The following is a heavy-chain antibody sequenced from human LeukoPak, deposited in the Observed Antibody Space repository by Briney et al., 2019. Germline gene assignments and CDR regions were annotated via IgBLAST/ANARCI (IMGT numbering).Heavy chain of an antibody. CDR2: ISVYSGNT. CDR3: ASDNGDYDILTGYSWFDY. D-gene: IGHD3-9*01. V-gene: IGHV1-18*01. Sequence: VASVKVSCKTSGYNFTSYGINWVRQAPGQGLEWMAWISVYSGNTNYAQKFQGRVTMTTDTSTSTAYMELRTLRYDDTAVYYCASDNGDYDILTGYSWFDYWGQGTLVTASS. J-gene: IGHJ4*02. CDR1: GYNFTSYG.